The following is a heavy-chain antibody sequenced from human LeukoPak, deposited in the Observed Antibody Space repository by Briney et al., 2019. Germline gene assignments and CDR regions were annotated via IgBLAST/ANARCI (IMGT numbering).Heavy chain of an antibody. J-gene: IGHJ4*02. CDR2: TYYRSKWYN. Sequence: SQTLSLTCAISGDIVSSNSAAWSWIRQSPSRGLEWLGRTYYRSKWYNEYAVSVKSRISIIPDTSKNQFSLQLNSVTPEDTAVYYCVRELSGQDYWGQGTLVTVSS. CDR3: VRELSGQDY. D-gene: IGHD3-3*01. CDR1: GDIVSSNSAA. V-gene: IGHV6-1*01.